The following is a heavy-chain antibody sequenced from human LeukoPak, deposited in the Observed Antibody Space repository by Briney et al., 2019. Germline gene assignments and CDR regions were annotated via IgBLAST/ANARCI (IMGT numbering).Heavy chain of an antibody. V-gene: IGHV3-73*01. J-gene: IGHJ4*02. Sequence: GGSLKLSCAASGFTFSGSAIHWVRQASGKGLEWVGRIRSKVYSYATAYAASVKGRFTICRDDSKNTAYLQMNSLKIEDTAVYYCTVAYCGSDCYSGYWGQGTLVTVSS. D-gene: IGHD2-21*02. CDR1: GFTFSGSA. CDR3: TVAYCGSDCYSGY. CDR2: IRSKVYSYAT.